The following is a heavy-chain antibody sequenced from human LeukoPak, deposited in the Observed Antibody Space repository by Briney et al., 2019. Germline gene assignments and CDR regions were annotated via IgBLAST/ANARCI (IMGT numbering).Heavy chain of an antibody. CDR1: GFTFSSYA. J-gene: IGHJ4*02. Sequence: GGSLRLSCSASGFTFSSYAMHWVRQAPGKGLEWVAVISYDGSNKYYADSVKGRFTISRDNSKNTLYLQMNSLRAEDTAVYYCARDQGLAVAGLDYWGQGTLVTVSS. CDR3: ARDQGLAVAGLDY. V-gene: IGHV3-30*04. D-gene: IGHD6-19*01. CDR2: ISYDGSNK.